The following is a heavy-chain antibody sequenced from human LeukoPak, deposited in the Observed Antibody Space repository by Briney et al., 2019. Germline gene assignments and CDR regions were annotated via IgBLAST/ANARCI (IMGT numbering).Heavy chain of an antibody. CDR2: IGTAGDT. Sequence: GGSLRLSCAACGFTFSSYDMHWVRQATGKGLEGVSAIGTAGDTYYPGSVKGQFTISRENAKNSLYLQMNSLRAEDTAVYYCAREAEDIGAWYMDVWGKGTTVTVSS. D-gene: IGHD1-14*01. J-gene: IGHJ6*03. CDR1: GFTFSSYD. CDR3: AREAEDIGAWYMDV. V-gene: IGHV3-13*03.